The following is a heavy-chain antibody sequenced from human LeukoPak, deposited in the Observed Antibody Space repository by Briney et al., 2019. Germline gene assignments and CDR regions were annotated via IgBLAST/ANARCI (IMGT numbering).Heavy chain of an antibody. D-gene: IGHD4-11*01. Sequence: GGSLRLSCVASGFTFSNYEMIWVRQAPGKGLEWVSYISKTSNTRDYADSVKGRFTISRDNAKNSLYLQMNSLRDEDTAVYYCARDRGYSNYYDYWGQGTLVTVSS. V-gene: IGHV3-48*03. CDR2: ISKTSNTR. CDR3: ARDRGYSNYYDY. J-gene: IGHJ4*02. CDR1: GFTFSNYE.